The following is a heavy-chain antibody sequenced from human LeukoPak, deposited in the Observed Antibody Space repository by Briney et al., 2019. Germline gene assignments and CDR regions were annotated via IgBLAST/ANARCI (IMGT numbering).Heavy chain of an antibody. V-gene: IGHV3-23*01. J-gene: IGHJ4*02. Sequence: PGGSLRLSCAASGFTFSSNAMSWVRQAPGKGLEWVSAISGSGGSTYYADSVKGRFTISRDNSKNTLYLQMNSLRAEDTAVYYCAKSVQLLWFGESSPGYWGQGTLVTVSS. CDR1: GFTFSSNA. D-gene: IGHD3-10*01. CDR2: ISGSGGST. CDR3: AKSVQLLWFGESSPGY.